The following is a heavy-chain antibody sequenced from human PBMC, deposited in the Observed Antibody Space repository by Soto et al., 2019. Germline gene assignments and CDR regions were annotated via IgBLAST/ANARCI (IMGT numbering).Heavy chain of an antibody. J-gene: IGHJ2*01. Sequence: EVQLLESGGGLVQPGGSLRLSCAASGFTFRNYAMSWVRQAPGKGLEWVSGLSASGGSTYYADSVKGRSTISRDNAKNTLYLQMNSRRAEDTAVYYCAKEPAYCSSTTCYTYWYFDLWGSGTLVTVSS. CDR3: AKEPAYCSSTTCYTYWYFDL. V-gene: IGHV3-23*01. CDR1: GFTFRNYA. D-gene: IGHD2-2*02. CDR2: LSASGGST.